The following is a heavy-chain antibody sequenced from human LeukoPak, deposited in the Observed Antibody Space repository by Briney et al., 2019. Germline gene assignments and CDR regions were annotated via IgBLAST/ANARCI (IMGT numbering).Heavy chain of an antibody. Sequence: PSETLSLTCTVSGGSISSSSYYWGWIRQPPGKGLEWIGSIYYSGSTYYNPSLKSRVTISVDTSKNQFSLRLTSVTAADTAVYYCARPYYDILTAGYYYYYMDVWGKGTTVTVSS. V-gene: IGHV4-39*01. J-gene: IGHJ6*03. D-gene: IGHD3-9*01. CDR2: IYYSGST. CDR1: GGSISSSSYY. CDR3: ARPYYDILTAGYYYYYMDV.